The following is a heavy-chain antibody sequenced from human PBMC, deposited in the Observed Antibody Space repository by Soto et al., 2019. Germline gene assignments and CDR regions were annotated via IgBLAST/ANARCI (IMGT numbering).Heavy chain of an antibody. V-gene: IGHV3-48*01. CDR3: ARGGRIALNTSAV. CDR1: GFTFSGYS. CDR2: ISDTSNTI. J-gene: IGHJ4*02. Sequence: EVQLVESGGGLVQPGGSLRLSCAASGFTFSGYSMNWVRQTPGKGLEWISYISDTSNTIYYADSVKGRFTISRDNAKNSLYLQMNSLRAEDTAVYYCARGGRIALNTSAVWGQGTLVTVSS. D-gene: IGHD6-25*01.